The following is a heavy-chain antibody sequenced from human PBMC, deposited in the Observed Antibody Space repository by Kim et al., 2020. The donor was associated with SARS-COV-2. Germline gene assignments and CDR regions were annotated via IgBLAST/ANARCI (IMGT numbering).Heavy chain of an antibody. CDR1: GFSFNNRW. CDR3: SRDRELPIGSYHPLFYL. CDR2: IGPDGSDT. J-gene: IGHJ4*02. Sequence: GGSLRLSCAASGFSFNNRWLHWVRQSPGKGLLWVARIGPDGSDTVYAGSVNRRFAIFRDNARNTLFLQMNSLRVEDTAIYFCSRDRELPIGSYHPLFYLWGQGPQVTV. V-gene: IGHV3-74*01. D-gene: IGHD3-3*01.